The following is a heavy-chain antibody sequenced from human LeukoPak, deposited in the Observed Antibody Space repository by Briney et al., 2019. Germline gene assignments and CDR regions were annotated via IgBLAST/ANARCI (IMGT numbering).Heavy chain of an antibody. J-gene: IGHJ4*02. Sequence: AGGSLRLSCAASGXTFSSYAMSWVRQAPGKGLEWVSAISGSGGSTYYADSVKGRFTISRDNSKNTLYLQMNSLRAEDTAVYYCAKGEYYYDSSGYYHYWGQGTLVTVSS. V-gene: IGHV3-23*01. D-gene: IGHD3-22*01. CDR2: ISGSGGST. CDR1: GXTFSSYA. CDR3: AKGEYYYDSSGYYHY.